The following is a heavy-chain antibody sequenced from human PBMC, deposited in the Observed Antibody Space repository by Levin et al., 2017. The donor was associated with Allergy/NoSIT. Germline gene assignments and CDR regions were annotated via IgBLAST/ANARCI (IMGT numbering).Heavy chain of an antibody. CDR2: IYHSGST. CDR1: GYSISSGYY. J-gene: IGHJ4*02. V-gene: IGHV4-38-2*02. CDR3: ARECSGGSCPTDY. Sequence: SQTLSLTCAVSGYSISSGYYWGWIRQPPGKGLEWIGSIYHSGSTYYNPSLKSRVTISVDTSKNQFSLKLSSVTAADTAVYYCARECSGGSCPTDYWGQGTLVTVSS. D-gene: IGHD2-15*01.